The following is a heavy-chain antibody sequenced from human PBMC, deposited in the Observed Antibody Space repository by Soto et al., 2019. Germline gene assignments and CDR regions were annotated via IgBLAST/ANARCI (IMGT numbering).Heavy chain of an antibody. V-gene: IGHV6-1*01. CDR1: GDSVSSNSAA. D-gene: IGHD3-16*02. CDR2: TYYRSKWYN. Sequence: SQTLSLTCAISGDSVSSNSAAWNWIRQSPSRGLEWLGRTYYRSKWYNDYAVSVKGRITINPDTSKNQFSLQLNSVTPEDTAVYYCAREVHYDYIWGSYRLFDDWGQGTLVTVSS. CDR3: AREVHYDYIWGSYRLFDD. J-gene: IGHJ4*02.